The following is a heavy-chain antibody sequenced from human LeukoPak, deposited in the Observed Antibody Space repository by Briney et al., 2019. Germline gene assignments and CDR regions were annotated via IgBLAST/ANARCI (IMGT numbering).Heavy chain of an antibody. J-gene: IGHJ6*02. D-gene: IGHD3-3*02. CDR2: IYYSGST. CDR1: GGSVSSGSYY. CDR3: ARHLGTSAYSYGMDV. Sequence: SETLSLTCTVSGGSVSSGSYYWSWIRQPPGKGLEWIGYIYYSGSTNYNPSLKSRVTISVDTSKNQLSLKLSSVTAADTAVYYCARHLGTSAYSYGMDVWGQGTTVTVSS. V-gene: IGHV4-61*01.